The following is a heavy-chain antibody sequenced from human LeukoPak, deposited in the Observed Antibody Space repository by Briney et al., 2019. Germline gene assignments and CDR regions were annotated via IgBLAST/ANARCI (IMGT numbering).Heavy chain of an antibody. V-gene: IGHV1-18*04. D-gene: IGHD6-13*01. J-gene: IGHJ4*02. CDR3: ARDDAWQQPHDY. CDR2: ISAYNGNT. CDR1: GYTFTGYY. Sequence: ASVKVSCKASGYTFTGYYMHWVRQAPGQGLEWMGWISAYNGNTNYAQKLQGRVTMTTDTSTSTAYMELRSLRSDDTAVYYCARDDAWQQPHDYWGQGTLVTVSS.